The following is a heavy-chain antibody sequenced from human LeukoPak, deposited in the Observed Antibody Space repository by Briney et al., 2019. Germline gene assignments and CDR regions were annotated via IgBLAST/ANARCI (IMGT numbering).Heavy chain of an antibody. D-gene: IGHD3-16*01. Sequence: SETLSLTCTVSGGSISSSSYYWGWIRQPPGKGLEWIGSIYYSGSTYYNPSLKSRVTISVDTSKNEFSLKLSSVTTTDTAVYFCVSQGGGAQYYFDYWGQGTLVTVSS. CDR1: GGSISSSSYY. J-gene: IGHJ4*02. CDR2: IYYSGST. CDR3: VSQGGGAQYYFDY. V-gene: IGHV4-39*01.